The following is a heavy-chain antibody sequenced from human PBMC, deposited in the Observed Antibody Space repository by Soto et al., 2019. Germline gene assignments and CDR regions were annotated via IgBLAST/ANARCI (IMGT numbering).Heavy chain of an antibody. V-gene: IGHV2-5*02. CDR1: GFSLSTSGVG. J-gene: IGHJ4*02. CDR2: IYWDDDK. D-gene: IGHD5-18*01. CDR3: SHSRIQVWSAPPDY. Sequence: QITLKESGPTLVKPTQTLTLTCTFSGFSLSTSGVGVGWIRQPPGKALEWLALIYWDDDKRYSPSLKSRLTITKDTSKNQVVLTMTNMDPVDTATYYCSHSRIQVWSAPPDYWGQGTLVTVSS.